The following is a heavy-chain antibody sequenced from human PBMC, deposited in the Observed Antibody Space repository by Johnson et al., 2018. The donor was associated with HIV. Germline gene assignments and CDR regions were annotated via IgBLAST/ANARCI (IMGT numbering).Heavy chain of an antibody. CDR1: GFSFDDYA. CDR2: IGSNGLTI. CDR3: AISPEYSSSWFGAFDI. D-gene: IGHD6-13*01. J-gene: IGHJ3*02. Sequence: QLVESGGGLVQPGGSLRLSCATSGFSFDDYAMHWVRQGPGKGLEWVAGIGSNGLTIGYVDSVKGRFTISRDNAKNSLYLQMNSLRAEDTAVYYCAISPEYSSSWFGAFDIWGQGTMVTVSS. V-gene: IGHV3-9*01.